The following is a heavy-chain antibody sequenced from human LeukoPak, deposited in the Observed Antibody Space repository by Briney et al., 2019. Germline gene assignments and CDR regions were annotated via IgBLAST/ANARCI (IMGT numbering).Heavy chain of an antibody. CDR2: IYHSGST. V-gene: IGHV4-38-2*02. D-gene: IGHD3-3*01. J-gene: IGHJ4*02. CDR1: GYSISSGYY. CDR3: ATRFWRTIGTDY. Sequence: SETLSLTCTVSGYSISSGYYWGWIRQPPGKGLEWIGSIYHSGSTYYNPSLKSRVTISVDTSKNQFSLKLSSVTAADTAVYYCATRFWRTIGTDYWGQGTLVTVSS.